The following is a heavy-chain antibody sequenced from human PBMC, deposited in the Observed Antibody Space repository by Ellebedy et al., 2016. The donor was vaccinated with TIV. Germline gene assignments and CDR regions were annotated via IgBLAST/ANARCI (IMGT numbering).Heavy chain of an antibody. CDR3: LWIVTEDLHY. D-gene: IGHD2-21*02. Sequence: GESLKISCTASGFTFSSYAMSWVRQAPGKGLEWVAGVNGGGLVIAYADSVKGRFTISRDKSKDTVYLQMDSLRPEDTAVYFCLWIVTEDLHYWGQGIQVTVSS. CDR2: VNGGGLVI. V-gene: IGHV3-23*01. J-gene: IGHJ4*02. CDR1: GFTFSSYA.